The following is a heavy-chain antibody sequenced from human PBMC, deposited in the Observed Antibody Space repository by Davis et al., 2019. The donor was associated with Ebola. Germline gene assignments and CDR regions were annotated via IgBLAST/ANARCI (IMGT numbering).Heavy chain of an antibody. CDR1: GGSISGYY. J-gene: IGHJ6*03. Sequence: SETLSLTCSVSGGSISGYYWNWIRQPAGKGLEWIGRISPTGNTNHNPSLKSRVIISIDTSKNQFSLKLTSVTAADTAVYYCARLGYDFWSGFIEYYYMDVWGKGTTVTVSS. CDR2: ISPTGNT. D-gene: IGHD3-3*01. CDR3: ARLGYDFWSGFIEYYYMDV. V-gene: IGHV4-4*07.